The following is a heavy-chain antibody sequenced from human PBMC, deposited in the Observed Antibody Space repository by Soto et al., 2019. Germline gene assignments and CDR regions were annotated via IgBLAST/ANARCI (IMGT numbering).Heavy chain of an antibody. J-gene: IGHJ6*02. CDR2: IIPIFGTA. D-gene: IGHD5-12*01. V-gene: IGHV1-69*01. Sequence: QVQLVQSGAEVKKPGSSVKVSCKASGGTFSSYAISWVRQAPGQGLEWMGGIIPIFGTANYAQKFQCRVTITADESTSMAYMELSSLRSEDPAVYYCERDRRGGGGYENCGYYGMDVWGQGTTVTVSS. CDR3: ERDRRGGGGYENCGYYGMDV. CDR1: GGTFSSYA.